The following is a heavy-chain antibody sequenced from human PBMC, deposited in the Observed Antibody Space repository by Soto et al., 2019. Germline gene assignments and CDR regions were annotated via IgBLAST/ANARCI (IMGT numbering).Heavy chain of an antibody. J-gene: IGHJ5*02. CDR3: AKAPGIAVAGISPYS. Sequence: GGSPRLSCAAPWFTLYSYSIRWGPPAPGKGLEWVSAISGSGGSTYYADSVKGRFTISRDNSKNTLYLQMNSLRAEDTAVYYCAKAPGIAVAGISPYSWGQGTLVTVSS. D-gene: IGHD6-19*01. CDR1: WFTLYSYS. CDR2: ISGSGGST. V-gene: IGHV3-23*01.